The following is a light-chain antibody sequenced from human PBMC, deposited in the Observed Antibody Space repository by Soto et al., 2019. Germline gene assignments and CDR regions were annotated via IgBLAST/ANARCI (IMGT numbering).Light chain of an antibody. CDR1: QSISDY. J-gene: IGKJ2*01. CDR2: DAS. CDR3: QQYAGSPPKYT. V-gene: IGKV3-20*01. Sequence: TQSPSSLSASVEDRVIITCRASQSISDYLAWYQQIPGQAPRLLMYDASSRAAGIPDRFSGSGSGTDFTLTISRLEPEDSAVYYCQQYAGSPPKYTFGQGTKVDIK.